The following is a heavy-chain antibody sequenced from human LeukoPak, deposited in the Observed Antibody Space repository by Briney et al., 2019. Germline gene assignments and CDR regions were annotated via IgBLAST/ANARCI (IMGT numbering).Heavy chain of an antibody. D-gene: IGHD3-10*01. CDR2: IDPSDSYT. V-gene: IGHV5-10-1*01. CDR3: ATYAGTSSKYFQY. CDR1: GYSFTSYW. J-gene: IGHJ1*01. Sequence: GESLRISCKGSGYSFTSYWISWVRQMPGKGLEWMGRIDPSDSYTNYSPSFQGYVTISADKSISTAYLQWSSLKASDTAMFYCATYAGTSSKYFQYWGQGTLVTVSS.